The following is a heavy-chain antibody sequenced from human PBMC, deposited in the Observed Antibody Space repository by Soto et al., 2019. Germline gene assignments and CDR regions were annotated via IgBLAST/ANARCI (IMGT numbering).Heavy chain of an antibody. CDR2: ILPTSDTP. CDR3: ARGYNVNSELDY. J-gene: IGHJ4*02. V-gene: IGHV1-69*13. Sequence: ASVKVSCKATGGTFRGYAIRWVRPAPGQGLEWLGGILPTSDTPNYAQKFQARVTLTADDSTNTAYMELRGLRSGDTAVYYCARGYNVNSELDYWGEGTLVTVSS. CDR1: GGTFRGYA. D-gene: IGHD2-2*02.